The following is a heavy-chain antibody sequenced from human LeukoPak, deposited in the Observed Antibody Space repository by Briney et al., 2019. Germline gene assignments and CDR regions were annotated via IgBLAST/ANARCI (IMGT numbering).Heavy chain of an antibody. CDR3: ARAGGSYYYYGMDV. CDR1: GYTFTSYY. CDR2: INAGNGNT. V-gene: IGHV1-3*01. Sequence: ASVKVSCKASGYTFTSYYMHWVRQAPGQRLEWMGWINAGNGNTKYSQKFQGRVTITRDTSASTAYMELSSLRSEDTAVYYCARAGGSYYYYGMDVWGQGTTVTVSS. D-gene: IGHD1-26*01. J-gene: IGHJ6*02.